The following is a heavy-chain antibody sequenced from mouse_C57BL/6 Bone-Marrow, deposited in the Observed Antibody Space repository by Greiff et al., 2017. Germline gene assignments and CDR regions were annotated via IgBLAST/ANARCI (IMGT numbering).Heavy chain of an antibody. D-gene: IGHD1-1*01. CDR3: ASSSWAWFAY. CDR2: ISSGGSYT. J-gene: IGHJ3*01. Sequence: EVKLVESGGDLVKPGGSLKLSCAASGFTFSSYGMSWVRQTPDKRLEWVATISSGGSYTYYPDSVKGRFTISRDNAKNTLYLQMSSLKSEDTAMYYCASSSWAWFAYGGQGTLVTVSA. CDR1: GFTFSSYG. V-gene: IGHV5-6*01.